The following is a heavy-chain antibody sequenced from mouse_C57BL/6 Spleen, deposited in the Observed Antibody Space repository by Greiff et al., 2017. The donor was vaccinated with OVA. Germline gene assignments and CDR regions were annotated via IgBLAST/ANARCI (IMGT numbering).Heavy chain of an antibody. CDR3: AREGGIITTEGHYFDY. J-gene: IGHJ2*01. CDR2: IYPRDGST. V-gene: IGHV1-78*01. CDR1: GYTFTDHT. Sequence: QVQPQQSDAELVKPGASVKISCKVSGYTFTDHTIHWMKQRPEQGLEWIGYIYPRDGSTKYNEKFKGKATLTADKSSSTAYMQLNSLTSEDSAVYFCAREGGIITTEGHYFDYWGQGTTLTVSS. D-gene: IGHD1-1*01.